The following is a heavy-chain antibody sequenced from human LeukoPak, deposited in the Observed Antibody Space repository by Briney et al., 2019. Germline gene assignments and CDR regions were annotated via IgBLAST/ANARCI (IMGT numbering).Heavy chain of an antibody. CDR3: ARRMATVTDAFDI. CDR1: GDSLTSHF. D-gene: IGHD5-24*01. CDR2: VFHSGTT. V-gene: IGHV4-59*08. Sequence: KPSDTLSLTCNVSGDSLTSHFWSWIRQTPGKGLEWIGYVFHSGTTNYSPSLKSRVTISLDTSKKQFYLRLASVTAADTAVYYCARRMATVTDAFDIWGRGTMVSASS. J-gene: IGHJ3*02.